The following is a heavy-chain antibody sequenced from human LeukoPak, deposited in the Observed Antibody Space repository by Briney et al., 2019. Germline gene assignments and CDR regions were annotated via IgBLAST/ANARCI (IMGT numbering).Heavy chain of an antibody. CDR1: GNSISSFF. Sequence: ASETLSLTCTVAGNSISSFFWGWIRQPPEKGLEWIGSMHYSGDSKYNPSLRSRVSLSIDTSKQQFSLRLSSVTAADTAVYYCARDLELERNRWNYFESWGQGALVTVSS. CDR2: MHYSGDS. J-gene: IGHJ4*02. CDR3: ARDLELERNRWNYFES. D-gene: IGHD1-1*01. V-gene: IGHV4-59*01.